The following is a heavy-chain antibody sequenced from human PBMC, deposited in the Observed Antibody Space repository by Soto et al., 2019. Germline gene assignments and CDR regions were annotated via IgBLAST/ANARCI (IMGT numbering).Heavy chain of an antibody. V-gene: IGHV4-59*01. CDR2: IYYSGST. J-gene: IGHJ6*02. D-gene: IGHD5-12*01. Sequence: SETLSLTCTVSGGSISSYYLSWTRQPPGKGLAWIVYIYYSGSTNYNPSLKSRVTISVDTSKNQFSLKLSSLTAADTAVYYCARDRGYSAPGYYYYGMDVWGQGTTVTVSS. CDR3: ARDRGYSAPGYYYYGMDV. CDR1: GGSISSYY.